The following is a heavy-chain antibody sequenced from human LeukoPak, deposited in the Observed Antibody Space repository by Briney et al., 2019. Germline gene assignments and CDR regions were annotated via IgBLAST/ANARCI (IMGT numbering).Heavy chain of an antibody. D-gene: IGHD2-8*01. V-gene: IGHV3-21*01. CDR1: GFTFSSYS. CDR3: ARDHRVNGAFDY. J-gene: IGHJ4*02. Sequence: GGSLRLSCAASGFTFSSYSMNWVRQAPGKGLEWASSISSSSSYIYYADSVKGRFTISRDNAKNSLYLQMNSLRAEDTAVYYCARDHRVNGAFDYWGQGTLVTVSS. CDR2: ISSSSSYI.